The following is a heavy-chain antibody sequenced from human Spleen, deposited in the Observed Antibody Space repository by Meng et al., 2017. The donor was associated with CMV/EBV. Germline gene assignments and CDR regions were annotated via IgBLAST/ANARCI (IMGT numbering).Heavy chain of an antibody. Sequence: GSLRLSCTVSGGSISSYYWSWIRQPPGKGLEWIGSIYYSGSTYYNPSLNSRVTISVDTSKNQFSLKLSSVTAADTAVYYCARLLGYCSSTSCYQLDPWGQGTLVTVSS. CDR3: ARLLGYCSSTSCYQLDP. CDR2: IYYSGST. CDR1: GGSISSYY. D-gene: IGHD2-2*01. V-gene: IGHV4-59*12. J-gene: IGHJ5*02.